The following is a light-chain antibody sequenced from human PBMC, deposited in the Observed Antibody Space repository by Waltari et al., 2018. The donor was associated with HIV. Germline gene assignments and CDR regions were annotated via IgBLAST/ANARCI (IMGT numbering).Light chain of an antibody. J-gene: IGLJ3*02. V-gene: IGLV8-61*01. CDR1: YDSISTSYY. CDR3: VLYMGSGFWV. CDR2: STN. Sequence: QHVLSQALSFFVSPEGPVTLTCRLSYDSISTSYYPQLYQQTPGQAPHTLIYSTNTRSSGVPDRFSGSILGNKAALTITVAQADDEADYYCVLYMGSGFWVFGGGTKLTVL.